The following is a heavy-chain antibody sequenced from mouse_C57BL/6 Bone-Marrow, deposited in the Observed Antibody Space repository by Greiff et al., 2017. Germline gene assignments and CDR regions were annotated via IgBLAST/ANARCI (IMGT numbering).Heavy chain of an antibody. CDR2: IYPRSGNT. D-gene: IGHD1-1*01. CDR3: ARKGYGSSIWYFDV. Sequence: VKLMESGAELARPGASVKLSCKASGYTFTSYGISWVKQSTGQGLEWIGEIYPRSGNTYYNEKFKGKATLTADKSSSTAYMELRSLTSEDSAVYFCARKGYGSSIWYFDVWGTGTTVTVSS. V-gene: IGHV1-81*01. CDR1: GYTFTSYG. J-gene: IGHJ1*03.